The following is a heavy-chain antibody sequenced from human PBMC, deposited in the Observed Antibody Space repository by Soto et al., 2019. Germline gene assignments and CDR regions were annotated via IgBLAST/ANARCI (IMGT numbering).Heavy chain of an antibody. CDR3: AKAGTIFGVVMNKWFDP. D-gene: IGHD3-3*01. Sequence: EVQLLESGGGLVQPGGSLRLSCAASGFTFNSYVMSWVRQAPGKGLEWVSGISSSGGNTYYADSVKGRFTISRDNSKNTLYLQMNSLRAEDTAVYYCAKAGTIFGVVMNKWFDPWGQGTLVTVSS. V-gene: IGHV3-23*01. J-gene: IGHJ5*02. CDR1: GFTFNSYV. CDR2: ISSSGGNT.